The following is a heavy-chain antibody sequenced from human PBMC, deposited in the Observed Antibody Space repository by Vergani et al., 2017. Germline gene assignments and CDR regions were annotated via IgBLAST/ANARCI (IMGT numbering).Heavy chain of an antibody. CDR1: GFTFNHYA. CDR3: AKANPRNSGYDYLYYYHAMDV. Sequence: EVQLLESGGDLVQPGGSLRLSCAASGFTFNHYAMNWVRQAPGKRLELVSGISGSGGSTYYAGSVKGRFTISRDSSKNTLYLQMNSLSAGDTAVYYCAKANPRNSGYDYLYYYHAMDVWGQGTTVTVSS. J-gene: IGHJ6*02. D-gene: IGHD5-12*01. V-gene: IGHV3-23*01. CDR2: ISGSGGST.